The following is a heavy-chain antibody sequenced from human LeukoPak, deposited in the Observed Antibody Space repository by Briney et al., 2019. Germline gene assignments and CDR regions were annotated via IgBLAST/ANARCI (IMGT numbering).Heavy chain of an antibody. J-gene: IGHJ6*03. D-gene: IGHD5-18*01. CDR1: GFTFSSYS. CDR3: ARDRREIKLWPREYYYYYMDV. V-gene: IGHV3-21*04. Sequence: GGSLRLSCAASGFTFSSYSMNWVRQAPGKGLEWVSSISSSSSNIYYADSVKGRFTISRDNAKNSLNLQMNSLRAEDTAVYYCARDRREIKLWPREYYYYYMDVWGKGTTVTISS. CDR2: ISSSSSNI.